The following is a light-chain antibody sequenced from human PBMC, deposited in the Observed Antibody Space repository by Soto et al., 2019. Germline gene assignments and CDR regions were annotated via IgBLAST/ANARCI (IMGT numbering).Light chain of an antibody. CDR3: QQYNSYSRT. Sequence: DIQMTQSPSSLSASVGDRVTITCRASQGIRHYLAWYQQKPGKVPRLLIYEASNLQSGVPSRFRGGGSGTDFTLTISSLQPDDFATYYCQQYNSYSRTFGQGTKV. J-gene: IGKJ1*01. V-gene: IGKV1-27*01. CDR1: QGIRHY. CDR2: EAS.